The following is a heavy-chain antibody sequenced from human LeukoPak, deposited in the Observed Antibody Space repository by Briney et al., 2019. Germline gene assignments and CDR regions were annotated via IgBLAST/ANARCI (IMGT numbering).Heavy chain of an antibody. CDR2: IYYSGST. CDR3: ARGIAAAEHWFDP. D-gene: IGHD6-13*01. CDR1: GGSISSGGYY. Sequence: SETLSLTCTVSGGSISSGGYYWSWIRQPPGKGLEWIGYIYYSGSTNYNPSLKSRVTISADTSKNQFSLKLSSVTAADTAVYYCARGIAAAEHWFDPWGQGTLVTVSS. V-gene: IGHV4-61*08. J-gene: IGHJ5*02.